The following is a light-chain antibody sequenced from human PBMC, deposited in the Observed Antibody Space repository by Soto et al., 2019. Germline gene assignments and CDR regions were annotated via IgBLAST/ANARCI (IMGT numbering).Light chain of an antibody. CDR2: EVS. Sequence: QSALTQPPSASGSPGQSVTISCTGTSSDVGGYNYVSWYQQHPGKAPKLMIYEVSKRPSGVPDRFSGSKSGNTASLTVSGLQAEDEADYDCSSYAGSNKLVVFGGGTKVTVL. CDR3: SSYAGSNKLVV. J-gene: IGLJ2*01. V-gene: IGLV2-8*01. CDR1: SSDVGGYNY.